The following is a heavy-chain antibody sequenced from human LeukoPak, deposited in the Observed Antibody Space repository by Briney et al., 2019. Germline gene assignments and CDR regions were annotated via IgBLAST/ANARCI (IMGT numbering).Heavy chain of an antibody. Sequence: GGSLRLSCAASGFTFSNYAMSWVRQAPGKGLEWVSAISGSGNNIYYADSVKGRFTISRDNSKNTLYLQMNSLRAEDTAVYYCAKRGGILTDYLNWFDPWGQGTLVTVSS. D-gene: IGHD3-9*01. V-gene: IGHV3-23*01. CDR1: GFTFSNYA. J-gene: IGHJ5*02. CDR2: ISGSGNNI. CDR3: AKRGGILTDYLNWFDP.